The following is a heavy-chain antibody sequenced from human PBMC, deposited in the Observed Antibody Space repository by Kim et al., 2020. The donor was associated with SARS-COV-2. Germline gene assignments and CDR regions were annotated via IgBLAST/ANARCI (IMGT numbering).Heavy chain of an antibody. CDR2: ITKRSTTI. CDR3: VRDRMGGAFDI. D-gene: IGHD3-16*01. V-gene: IGHV3-48*02. J-gene: IGHJ3*02. Sequence: GGSLRLSCATSGFTFSAYDMNWVRRAPGKGLEWLSFITKRSTTIYYADSVKCRLTISRDNAKNSLYLQMNSLRDEDTALYYCVRDRMGGAFDIWGQGTMVTVSS. CDR1: GFTFSAYD.